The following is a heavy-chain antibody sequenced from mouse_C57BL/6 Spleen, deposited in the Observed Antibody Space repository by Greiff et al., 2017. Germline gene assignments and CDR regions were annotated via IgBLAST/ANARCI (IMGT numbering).Heavy chain of an antibody. CDR2: ISSGGSYT. Sequence: EVQGVESGGDLVKPGGSLKLSCAASGFTFSSYGMSWVRQTPDKRLEWVATISSGGSYTYYPDSVKGRFPISRDNAKNTLYLQMSSLKSEDTAMYYCARQDYGSSYFDYWGQGTTLTVSS. V-gene: IGHV5-6*01. CDR1: GFTFSSYG. J-gene: IGHJ2*01. CDR3: ARQDYGSSYFDY. D-gene: IGHD1-1*01.